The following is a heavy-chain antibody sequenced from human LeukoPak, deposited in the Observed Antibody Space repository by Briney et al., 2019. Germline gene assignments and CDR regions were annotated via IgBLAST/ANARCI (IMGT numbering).Heavy chain of an antibody. Sequence: GGSLRLSCTTSGFSFRNTWMSWVRQAPGKGLEWVSGISASGGTTYYADSVKGRFTISRDNSKNTLYLEMNSLRVEDTAIYYCVKAESGAGPGEFDYWGQGTLVTVSS. CDR1: GFSFRNTW. J-gene: IGHJ4*02. CDR3: VKAESGAGPGEFDY. D-gene: IGHD7-27*01. V-gene: IGHV3-23*01. CDR2: ISASGGTT.